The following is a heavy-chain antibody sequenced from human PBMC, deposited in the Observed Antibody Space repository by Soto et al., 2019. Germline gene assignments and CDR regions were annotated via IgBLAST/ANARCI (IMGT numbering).Heavy chain of an antibody. CDR3: ARDMAGRYPFGGVIGAGAFDY. CDR2: ISSSGSTI. D-gene: IGHD3-16*02. Sequence: GGSLRLSCAASGFTFSSYEMNWVRQAPGKGLEWVSYISSSGSTIYYADSVKGRFTISRDNAKNSLYLQMNSLRAEDTAVYDCARDMAGRYPFGGVIGAGAFDYWGQGTLVTVSS. CDR1: GFTFSSYE. J-gene: IGHJ4*02. V-gene: IGHV3-48*03.